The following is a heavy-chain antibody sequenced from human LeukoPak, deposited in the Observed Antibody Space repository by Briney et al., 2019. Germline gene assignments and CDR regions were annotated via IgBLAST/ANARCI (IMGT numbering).Heavy chain of an antibody. V-gene: IGHV1-69*13. Sequence: SVQVSCKASGGTFSSYAISWVRQAPGQGLEWMGGIIPIFGTANYAQKFQGRVTITADESTSTAYMELSSLRSEDTAVYYCAREGRATDAFDIWGQGTTVTVSS. CDR1: GGTFSSYA. CDR3: AREGRATDAFDI. J-gene: IGHJ3*02. CDR2: IIPIFGTA. D-gene: IGHD1-26*01.